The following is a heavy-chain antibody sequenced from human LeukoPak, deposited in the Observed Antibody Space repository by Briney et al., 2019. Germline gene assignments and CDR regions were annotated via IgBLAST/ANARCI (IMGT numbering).Heavy chain of an antibody. J-gene: IGHJ3*02. CDR3: ASDVYYYDSSGNDAFDI. V-gene: IGHV3-23*01. CDR1: GFTFSTFA. D-gene: IGHD3-22*01. Sequence: GGSLRLSCEASGFTFSTFAMIWVRQPPGKGLEWVSSIFPSGGEIHYADSVKGRFTISRDNSKNTLYLQMNSLRAEDTAVYYCASDVYYYDSSGNDAFDIWGQGTMVTVSS. CDR2: IFPSGGEI.